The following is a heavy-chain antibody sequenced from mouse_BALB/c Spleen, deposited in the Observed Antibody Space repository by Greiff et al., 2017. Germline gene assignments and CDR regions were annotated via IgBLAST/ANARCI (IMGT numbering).Heavy chain of an antibody. CDR3: ARQGYGYFDY. CDR1: GFTFSDYY. Sequence: EVQGVESGGGLVKPGGSLKLSCAASGFTFSDYYMYWVRQTPEKRLEWVATISDGGSYTYYPDSVKGRFTISRDNAKNNLYLQMSSLKSEDTAMYYCARQGYGYFDYWGQGTTLTVSS. CDR2: ISDGGSYT. J-gene: IGHJ2*01. V-gene: IGHV5-4*02. D-gene: IGHD3-1*01.